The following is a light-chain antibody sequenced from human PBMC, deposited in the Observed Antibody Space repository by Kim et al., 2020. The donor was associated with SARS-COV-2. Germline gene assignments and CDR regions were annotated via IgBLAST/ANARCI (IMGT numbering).Light chain of an antibody. V-gene: IGKV3-11*01. CDR2: DAS. CDR3: QQRDSWPPAVS. CDR1: QRTDTP. J-gene: IGKJ4*01. Sequence: PGERAPLPCRASQRTDTPFAGYQLKPGQAPRLLVYDASIRATGVPDRFSGSGSGTYFTLTISSLEPEDFSTYYCQQRDSWPPAVSFGGGTKVDIK.